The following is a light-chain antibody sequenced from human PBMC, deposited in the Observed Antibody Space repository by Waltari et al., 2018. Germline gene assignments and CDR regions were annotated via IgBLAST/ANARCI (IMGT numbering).Light chain of an antibody. Sequence: DIQITPSPSSLSASVGARVTITCRASQSIYRYLHWYQQKPGKAPKLLIYAASTLQSGVPSRFSGGGSGTDYSLYISSVEAEDLATYFCIQTNRAPWTFGRGTTVEIK. CDR3: IQTNRAPWT. V-gene: IGKV1-39*01. CDR2: AAS. CDR1: QSIYRY. J-gene: IGKJ1*01.